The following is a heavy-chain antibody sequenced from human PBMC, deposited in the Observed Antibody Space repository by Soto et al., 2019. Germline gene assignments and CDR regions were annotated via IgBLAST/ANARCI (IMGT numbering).Heavy chain of an antibody. J-gene: IGHJ3*02. V-gene: IGHV4-59*01. Sequence: LVTLSLTCSVSGGSISSYSWRWIRQTPGKGLEWIGYIYYSGSTNYNPSLKSRVTISVDTSKKQFSLKLSSVIAADTGVYYCARVWGGALDIWGQGTLVTVSS. CDR2: IYYSGST. D-gene: IGHD3-10*01. CDR1: GGSISSYS. CDR3: ARVWGGALDI.